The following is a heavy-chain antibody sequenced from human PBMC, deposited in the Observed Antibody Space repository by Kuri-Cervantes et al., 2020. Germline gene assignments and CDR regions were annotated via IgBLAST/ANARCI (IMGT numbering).Heavy chain of an antibody. CDR1: GYTLTELS. CDR3: ARGIRRFLEWLLGGRGRYYYYMDV. Sequence: ASVKVSCKVSGYTLTELSMHWVRQAPGKGLEWMGGFDPEDGETIYAQKFQGRVTMTRNTSISTAYMELSSLRSEDTAVYYCARGIRRFLEWLLGGRGRYYYYMDVWGKGTTVTVSS. V-gene: IGHV1-24*01. CDR2: FDPEDGET. D-gene: IGHD3-3*01. J-gene: IGHJ6*03.